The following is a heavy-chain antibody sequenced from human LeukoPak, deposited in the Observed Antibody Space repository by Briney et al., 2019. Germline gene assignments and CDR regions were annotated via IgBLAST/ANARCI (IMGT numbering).Heavy chain of an antibody. CDR2: IYDGGNT. Sequence: PSETLSLTCAVSGGSLTNSYWSWIRQPPRKGLEWVGYIYDGGNTKYSPSLKSRVSISVDTSKNQFCMNLRSVTAADTAVYFCARDRTGFGELAEYWGQGTLVTVSS. CDR3: ARDRTGFGELAEY. D-gene: IGHD3-10*01. CDR1: GGSLTNSY. V-gene: IGHV4-59*01. J-gene: IGHJ4*02.